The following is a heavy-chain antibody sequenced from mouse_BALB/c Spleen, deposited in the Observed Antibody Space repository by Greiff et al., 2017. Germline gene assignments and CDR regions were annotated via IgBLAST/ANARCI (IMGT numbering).Heavy chain of an antibody. Sequence: QVHVKQSGAELAKPGASVKMSCKASGYTFTSYWMHWVKQRPGQGLEWIGYINPSTGYTEYNQKFKDKATLTADKSSSTAYMQLSSLTSEDSAVYYCAPIYYGNYDYAMDYWGQGTSVTVSS. J-gene: IGHJ4*01. V-gene: IGHV1-7*01. D-gene: IGHD2-1*01. CDR3: APIYYGNYDYAMDY. CDR1: GYTFTSYW. CDR2: INPSTGYT.